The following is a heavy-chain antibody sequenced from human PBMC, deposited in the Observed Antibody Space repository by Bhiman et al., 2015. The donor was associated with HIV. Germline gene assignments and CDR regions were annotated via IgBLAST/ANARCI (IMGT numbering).Heavy chain of an antibody. J-gene: IGHJ6*03. V-gene: IGHV3-66*02. CDR1: GFTVSSNY. D-gene: IGHD3-16*01. CDR3: ARLPFGAYYYYYMDV. CDR2: IYSGGST. Sequence: EVQLVQSGGGVVQPGGSLRLSCAASGFTVSSNYMSWVRQAPGKGLEWVSVIYSGGSTYYADSVKGRFTISRDNSKNTLYLQMNSLRAEDTAVYYCARLPFGAYYYYYMDVWGKGTTVTVSS.